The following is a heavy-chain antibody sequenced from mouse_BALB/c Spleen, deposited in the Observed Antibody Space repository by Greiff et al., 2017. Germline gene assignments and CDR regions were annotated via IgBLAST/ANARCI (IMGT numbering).Heavy chain of an antibody. CDR1: GFTFSNYW. Sequence: EVQGVESGGGLVQPGGSMKLSCVASGFTFSNYWMNWVRQSPEKGLEWVAEIRLKSNNYATHYAGSVKGRFTISRDDSKSSVYLQMNNLRAEDTGIYYCTRFGYYAWFAYWGQGTLVTVSA. CDR3: TRFGYYAWFAY. V-gene: IGHV6-6*02. J-gene: IGHJ3*01. CDR2: IRLKSNNYAT. D-gene: IGHD2-3*01.